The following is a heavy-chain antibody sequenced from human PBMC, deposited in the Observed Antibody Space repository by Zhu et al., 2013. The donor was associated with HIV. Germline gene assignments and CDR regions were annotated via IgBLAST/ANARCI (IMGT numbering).Heavy chain of an antibody. J-gene: IGHJ4*02. V-gene: IGHV1-69*01. Sequence: QVQLVQSGAEVKKPGSSVKVSCKASGGTFSSYAISWVRQAPGQGLEWMGGIIPIFGTANYAQKFQGRVTITADESTSTAYMELSSLRSEDTAVYYCARTRLKYYYDSSGYYPYFDYWGQGTLVTVSS. CDR1: GGTFSSYA. CDR3: ARTRLKYYYDSSGYYPYFDY. CDR2: IIPIFGTA. D-gene: IGHD3-22*01.